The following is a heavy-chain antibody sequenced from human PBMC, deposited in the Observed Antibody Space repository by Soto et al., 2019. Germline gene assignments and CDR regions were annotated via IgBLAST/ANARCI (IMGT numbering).Heavy chain of an antibody. CDR1: GGSISSYY. Sequence: LTCTVSGGSISSYYWSWIRQPPGKGLEWIGYIYYSGSTNYNPSLKSRVTISVDTSKNQFSLKLSSVTAADTAVYYCARRYSSAFDIWGQGTMVTVSS. CDR2: IYYSGST. CDR3: ARRYSSAFDI. D-gene: IGHD6-13*01. J-gene: IGHJ3*02. V-gene: IGHV4-59*08.